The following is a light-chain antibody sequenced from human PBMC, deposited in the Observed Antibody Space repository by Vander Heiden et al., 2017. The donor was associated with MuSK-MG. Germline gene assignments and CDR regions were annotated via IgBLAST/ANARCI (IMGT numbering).Light chain of an antibody. CDR2: WAS. J-gene: IGKJ1*01. CDR1: QSILYSSNNKNY. Sequence: DIVMTQSPDSLPVSLGERATINCKSSQSILYSSNNKNYLAWYQQMPGQPPKLLIYWASTRESGVPDRFSGSGSGTDFTLSISSLQAEDVAVYYCQQYYTVPWTFGQGTKVEIK. CDR3: QQYYTVPWT. V-gene: IGKV4-1*01.